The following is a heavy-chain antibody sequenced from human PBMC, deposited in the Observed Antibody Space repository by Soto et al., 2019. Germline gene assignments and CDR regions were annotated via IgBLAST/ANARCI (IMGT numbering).Heavy chain of an antibody. Sequence: EVQLAESGGGLVQPGGSLRLSCAASGITFSTYSTNWVRQAPGKGLAWVPYISSGSSTINYTDSVKGRFTISRDNAKNSLYLQMSSLRDEDTAVYYCVRYCSSTSCYAKLAAEEGYWGQGTLVTVSS. CDR1: GITFSTYS. D-gene: IGHD2-2*01. CDR2: ISSGSSTI. J-gene: IGHJ4*02. CDR3: VRYCSSTSCYAKLAAEEGY. V-gene: IGHV3-48*02.